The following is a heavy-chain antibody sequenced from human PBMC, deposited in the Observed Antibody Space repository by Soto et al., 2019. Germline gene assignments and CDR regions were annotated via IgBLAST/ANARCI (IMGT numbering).Heavy chain of an antibody. V-gene: IGHV3-30-3*01. Sequence: QVQLVESGGGVVQPGRSLRLSCAASGFTFSSYAMHWVRQAPGKGLEWVAVISYGGSNKYYADSVKGRFTISRDNSKNTLYLQMNSLRAEDTAVYYCARDPAVGGFGPFDYWGQGTLVTVSS. J-gene: IGHJ4*02. CDR3: ARDPAVGGFGPFDY. CDR1: GFTFSSYA. CDR2: ISYGGSNK. D-gene: IGHD1-26*01.